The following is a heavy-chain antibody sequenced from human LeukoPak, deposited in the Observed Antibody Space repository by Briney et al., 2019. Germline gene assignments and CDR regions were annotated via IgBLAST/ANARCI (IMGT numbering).Heavy chain of an antibody. CDR1: GGSISSYY. CDR3: ARHDYYDSSGKIGNDAFDI. V-gene: IGHV4-59*08. D-gene: IGHD3-22*01. Sequence: PSETLSLTCTVSGGSISSYYWSWIRQPPGKGLEWIGYIYYSGSTNYNPSLKSRVTISVDTSKNQLSLKLSSVTAADTAVYYCARHDYYDSSGKIGNDAFDIWGQGTMVTVSS. CDR2: IYYSGST. J-gene: IGHJ3*02.